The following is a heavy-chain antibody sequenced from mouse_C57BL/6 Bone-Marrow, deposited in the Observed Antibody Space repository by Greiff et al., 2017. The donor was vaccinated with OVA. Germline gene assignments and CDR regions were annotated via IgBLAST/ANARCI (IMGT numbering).Heavy chain of an antibody. CDR3: ASKWVYYYGSLLDY. J-gene: IGHJ4*01. V-gene: IGHV2-2*01. Sequence: VKLVESGPGLVQPSQSLSITCTVSGFSLTSYGVHWVRQSPGKGLEWLGVIWSGGSTDYNAAFISRLSISKDNSKSQVFFKMNSLQADDTAIYYCASKWVYYYGSLLDYWGQGTSVTVSS. CDR1: GFSLTSYG. D-gene: IGHD1-1*01. CDR2: IWSGGST.